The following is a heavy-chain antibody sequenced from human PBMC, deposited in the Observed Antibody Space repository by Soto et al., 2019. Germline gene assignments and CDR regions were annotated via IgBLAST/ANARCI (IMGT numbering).Heavy chain of an antibody. Sequence: SETLSLTCTVSGGSISGYYWSWIRQPPGKGLEWIGYMYNTGSTVYNPSFKSRVTISVDTSKNQFSLKLNSVTAADTAVYYCASREIQGPIDYWDQGTLVTVSS. J-gene: IGHJ4*02. V-gene: IGHV4-59*01. D-gene: IGHD1-26*01. CDR1: GGSISGYY. CDR3: ASREIQGPIDY. CDR2: MYNTGST.